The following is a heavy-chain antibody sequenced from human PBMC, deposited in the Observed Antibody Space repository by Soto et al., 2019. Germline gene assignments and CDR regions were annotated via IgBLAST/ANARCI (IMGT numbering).Heavy chain of an antibody. D-gene: IGHD1-1*01. V-gene: IGHV1-2*02. Sequence: ASVKVSCKASGYTFTGYYMHWVRQAPGQGLEWMGWINPNSGGTNYAQKFQGRVTITADESTSTAYMELSSLRSEDTAVYYCARDPTWYNWNDVGGWFDPWGQGTLVTVSS. CDR3: ARDPTWYNWNDVGGWFDP. CDR1: GYTFTGYY. J-gene: IGHJ5*02. CDR2: INPNSGGT.